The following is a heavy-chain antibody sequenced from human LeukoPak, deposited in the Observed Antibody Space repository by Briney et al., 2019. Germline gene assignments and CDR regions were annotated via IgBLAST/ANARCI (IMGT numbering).Heavy chain of an antibody. D-gene: IGHD3-22*01. V-gene: IGHV4-59*01. CDR1: GGPISSYY. CDR3: ARIKSDYYDSSGYYPWFDP. J-gene: IGHJ5*02. CDR2: IYYSGST. Sequence: SETLSLTCTVSGGPISSYYWSWIRQPPGKGLEWIGYIYYSGSTSYNPSLKSRVTISVDTSKNQFSLKLSSVTAADTAVYYCARIKSDYYDSSGYYPWFDPWGQGTLVTVSS.